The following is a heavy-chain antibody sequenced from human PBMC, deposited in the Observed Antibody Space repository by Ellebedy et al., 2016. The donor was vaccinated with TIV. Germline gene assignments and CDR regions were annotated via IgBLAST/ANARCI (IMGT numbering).Heavy chain of an antibody. J-gene: IGHJ5*02. CDR2: INPNSGGT. V-gene: IGHV1-2*04. Sequence: ASVKVSCXASGYTFTGYYMHWVRQAPGQGLEWMGWINPNSGGTNYAQKFQGWVTMTRDTSISTAYMELSRLRSDDTAVYYCARGCSGGGLICGWFDPWGQGTLVTVSS. CDR1: GYTFTGYY. D-gene: IGHD2-15*01. CDR3: ARGCSGGGLICGWFDP.